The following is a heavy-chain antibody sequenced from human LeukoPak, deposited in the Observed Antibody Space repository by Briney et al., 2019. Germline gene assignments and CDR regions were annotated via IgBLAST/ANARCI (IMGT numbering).Heavy chain of an antibody. CDR1: GFTFSDYY. J-gene: IGHJ3*02. V-gene: IGHV3-11*04. CDR3: ASTYYDFWTGIGDAFDT. D-gene: IGHD3-3*01. CDR2: ISSSGSTI. Sequence: GGSLRLSCAASGFTFSDYYMSWIRQAPGKGREWVSYISSSGSTIYYADSVKGRFTISRDNAKNSLYLQMNSLRAEDTAVYYCASTYYDFWTGIGDAFDTWGQGTMVTVSS.